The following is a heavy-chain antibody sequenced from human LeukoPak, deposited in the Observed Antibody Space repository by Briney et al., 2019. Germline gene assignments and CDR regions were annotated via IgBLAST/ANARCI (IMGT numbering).Heavy chain of an antibody. CDR3: VRENYSSGWYGIIDY. D-gene: IGHD6-19*01. CDR1: GGSVSSYY. V-gene: IGHV4-59*02. CDR2: IYYSGNT. Sequence: SETLSLTCTVSGGSVSSYYWNWIRQPPGKGLEWIGYIYYSGNTNYNPSLKSRVTISVDTSKNQFSLKLSSVTAADTAVYYCVRENYSSGWYGIIDYWGQGTLVTVSS. J-gene: IGHJ4*02.